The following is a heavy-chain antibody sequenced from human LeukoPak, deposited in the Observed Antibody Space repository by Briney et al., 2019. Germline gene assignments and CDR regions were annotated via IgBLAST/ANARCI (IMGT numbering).Heavy chain of an antibody. CDR1: GGTFSGYA. D-gene: IGHD2-2*02. J-gene: IGHJ6*02. CDR3: ARDDGCSSTSCYTNGYYGMDV. CDR2: IIPIFGTA. Sequence: GASVTVSCTASGGTFSGYAISWVRQAPGQGLEWMGGIIPIFGTANYAQKFQGRVTITADESTSTAYMELSSLRSEDTAVYYCARDDGCSSTSCYTNGYYGMDVWGQGTTVTVSS. V-gene: IGHV1-69*01.